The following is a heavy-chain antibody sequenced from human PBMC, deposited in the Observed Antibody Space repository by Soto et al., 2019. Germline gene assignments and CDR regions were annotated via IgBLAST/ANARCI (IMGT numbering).Heavy chain of an antibody. J-gene: IGHJ6*02. CDR2: IAHDGSNA. Sequence: QVQLVESGGGVVQPGGSLRLSCAASGFTFRNHAMHWVRQAPGKGLECLAVIAHDGSNAFYRDSVKGRFPVSRDNSKNTLYLYMNSLRSEDTGVYYCARGDREDILVVVGARPGEYGTDIWGQGTPVIVSS. CDR1: GFTFRNHA. V-gene: IGHV3-30-3*01. D-gene: IGHD2-15*01. CDR3: ARGDREDILVVVGARPGEYGTDI.